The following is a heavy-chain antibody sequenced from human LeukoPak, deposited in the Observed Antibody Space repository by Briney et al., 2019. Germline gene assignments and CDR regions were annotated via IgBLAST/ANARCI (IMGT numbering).Heavy chain of an antibody. CDR2: IKQDGSES. CDR3: ARLGVKADFDY. CDR1: GFTFSSYW. J-gene: IGHJ4*02. Sequence: GGSLRLSCAASGFTFSSYWMSWVRQAPGKGLEWVANIKQDGSESYYVDSVKGRFTFSRDNAKNSLYLQINSLRAEDTAVYCCARLGVKADFDYWGQGTLVTVSS. V-gene: IGHV3-7*01. D-gene: IGHD3-16*01.